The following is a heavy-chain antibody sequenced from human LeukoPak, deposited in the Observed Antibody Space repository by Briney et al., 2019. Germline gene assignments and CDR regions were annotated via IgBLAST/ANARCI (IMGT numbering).Heavy chain of an antibody. V-gene: IGHV4-34*01. J-gene: IGHJ5*02. CDR1: GGSSSGYY. CDR2: IYYSGST. Sequence: SETLSLTCAVYGGSSSGYYWAWLRQPPGKGLEWIANIYYSGSTYYNPSLKSRVTISINTSKNQFSLKLPSVTAADTAVYYCARIPSPGWFDPWGQGTLVTVSS. CDR3: ARIPSPGWFDP.